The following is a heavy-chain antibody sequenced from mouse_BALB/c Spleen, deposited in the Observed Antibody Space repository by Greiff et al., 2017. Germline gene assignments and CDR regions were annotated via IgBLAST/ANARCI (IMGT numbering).Heavy chain of an antibody. J-gene: IGHJ4*01. CDR3: ARIDYYAMDY. Sequence: QVTLKVSGPGILQPSQTLSLTCSSSGFSLSTSGMGVSWIRQPSGKGLEWLAHIYWDDDKRYNPYLKSRLTISKDTSSNQVFLKITSVDTADTATCYCARIDYYAMDYWGQGTSVTVSS. CDR1: GFSLSTSGMG. V-gene: IGHV8-12*01. CDR2: IYWDDDK.